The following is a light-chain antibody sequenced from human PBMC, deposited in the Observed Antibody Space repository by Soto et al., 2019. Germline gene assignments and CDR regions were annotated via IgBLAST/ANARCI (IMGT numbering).Light chain of an antibody. CDR3: QQYNVWPLT. CDR2: VAS. V-gene: IGKV3-15*01. CDR1: QSVYTN. J-gene: IGKJ4*01. Sequence: EIVMTQSPVTLSVSPGDRATLSCRASQSVYTNLAWYQQKPGQTPKLLIYVASTRATGIPARFSGSGSGTEFTLTISSLQSEDCAVYYCQQYNVWPLTFGGGTKVEFK.